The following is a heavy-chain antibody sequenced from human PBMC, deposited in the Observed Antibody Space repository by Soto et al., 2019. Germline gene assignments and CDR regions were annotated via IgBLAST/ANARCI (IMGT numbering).Heavy chain of an antibody. J-gene: IGHJ5*02. CDR3: ASRGGHGAVDL. V-gene: IGHV1-69*01. D-gene: IGHD2-8*02. CDR1: GGTFISYT. CDR2: ILPVFGTT. Sequence: QVQLVQSGAEVKKPGSSVTVSCKASGGTFISYTFNWVRQAPGQGLGWMGEILPVFGTTNYAQKFQGRVAFTADEATATGYMDLSSLRSEDTALYYCASRGGHGAVDLWGQGTLITVSS.